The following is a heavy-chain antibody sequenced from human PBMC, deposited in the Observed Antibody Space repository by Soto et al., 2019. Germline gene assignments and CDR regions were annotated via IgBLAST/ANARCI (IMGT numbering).Heavy chain of an antibody. V-gene: IGHV1-24*01. CDR3: ATLSRYFDWLPDDY. Sequence: ASVKVSCKVSGYTLTELSMHWVRQAPGKGLEWMGGFDPEDGETIYAQKFQGRVTMTEDTSTDTAYMELSSLRSEDTAVYYCATLSRYFDWLPDDYWGQGTLVTVSS. D-gene: IGHD3-9*01. J-gene: IGHJ4*02. CDR1: GYTLTELS. CDR2: FDPEDGET.